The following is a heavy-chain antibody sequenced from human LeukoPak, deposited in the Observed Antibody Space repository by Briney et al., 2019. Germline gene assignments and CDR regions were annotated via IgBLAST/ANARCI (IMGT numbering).Heavy chain of an antibody. V-gene: IGHV3-20*04. J-gene: IGHJ6*03. CDR3: ARRESSYQNYYYYYHMDV. CDR2: INWNGDST. Sequence: AGSLRLSCAASGFTFDDYGTSWVRQAPGKGLEWISDINWNGDSTGYADSVKGRFTISRDNAKNSLYLQMNSLRAEDTALYYCARRESSYQNYYYYYHMDVWGKGTTVTVSS. CDR1: GFTFDDYG. D-gene: IGHD3-16*02.